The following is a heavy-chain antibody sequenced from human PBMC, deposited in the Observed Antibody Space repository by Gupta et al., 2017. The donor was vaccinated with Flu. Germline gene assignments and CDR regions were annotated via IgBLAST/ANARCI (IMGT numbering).Heavy chain of an antibody. D-gene: IGHD4-17*01. J-gene: IGHJ4*02. CDR3: ATVPDYGGNYYFDY. Sequence: QVQLVQSGAEVKKPGSSVKVPCKASGGTFSSYAISWVRQAPGQGLEWMGGIIPIFGTANYTQKFQGRVTITADESTSTAYMELSSLRSEDTAVYYCATVPDYGGNYYFDYWGQGTLVTVSS. V-gene: IGHV1-69*01. CDR2: IIPIFGTA. CDR1: GGTFSSYA.